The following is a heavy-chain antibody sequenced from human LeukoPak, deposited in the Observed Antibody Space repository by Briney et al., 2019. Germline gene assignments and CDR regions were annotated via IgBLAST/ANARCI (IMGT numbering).Heavy chain of an antibody. D-gene: IGHD3-22*01. CDR1: GGSISSYY. J-gene: IGHJ4*02. Sequence: SETLSLTCTVSGGSISSYYWRWIRQPAGKGLEWIGRIYTSGNTNYNPSLKSRVTMSVDTSKNQFSLKLSSVTAADTAVYYCARDRSYDSRIVDFWGQGTLVTVSS. CDR3: ARDRSYDSRIVDF. CDR2: IYTSGNT. V-gene: IGHV4-4*07.